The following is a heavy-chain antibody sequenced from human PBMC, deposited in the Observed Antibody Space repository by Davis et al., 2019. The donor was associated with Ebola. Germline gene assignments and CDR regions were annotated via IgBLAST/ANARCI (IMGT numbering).Heavy chain of an antibody. CDR2: ISSSSSTI. D-gene: IGHD3-9*01. CDR3: AREKYDILTGYYLDY. V-gene: IGHV3-48*01. Sequence: GESLKISCAASGFTFSSYSMNWVRQAPGKGLEWVSYISSSSSTIYYADSVKGRFTISRDNSKNTLYLQMNSLRAEDTAVYYCAREKYDILTGYYLDYWGQGTLVTVSS. J-gene: IGHJ4*02. CDR1: GFTFSSYS.